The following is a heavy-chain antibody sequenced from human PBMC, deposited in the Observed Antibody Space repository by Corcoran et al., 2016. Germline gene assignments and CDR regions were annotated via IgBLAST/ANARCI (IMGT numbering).Heavy chain of an antibody. D-gene: IGHD3-10*01. CDR1: GGSISSSSYY. CDR3: ASHKKTGQRGYYYYYGMDV. V-gene: IGHV4-39*01. Sequence: QLQLQESGPGLVKPSETLSLTCTVSGGSISSSSYYWGWIRQPPGKGLEWIGSIYYSGSTYYNPSLKSRVTISVDTSKNQFSLKLSSVTAADTAVYYCASHKKTGQRGYYYYYGMDVWGQGTTVTVSS. CDR2: IYYSGST. J-gene: IGHJ6*02.